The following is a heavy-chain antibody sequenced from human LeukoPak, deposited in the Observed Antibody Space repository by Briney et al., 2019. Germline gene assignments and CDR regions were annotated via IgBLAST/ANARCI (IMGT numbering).Heavy chain of an antibody. J-gene: IGHJ5*02. Sequence: SCKASGYTFTGYYMHWVRQAPGKGLEWVAVISYDGSNKYYADSVKGRFTISRDNSKNTLYLQMNSLRAEDTAVYYCAKDRHYYYDSSGYRNWFDPWGQGTLVTVSS. CDR1: GYTFTGYY. D-gene: IGHD3-22*01. CDR2: ISYDGSNK. CDR3: AKDRHYYYDSSGYRNWFDP. V-gene: IGHV3-30*18.